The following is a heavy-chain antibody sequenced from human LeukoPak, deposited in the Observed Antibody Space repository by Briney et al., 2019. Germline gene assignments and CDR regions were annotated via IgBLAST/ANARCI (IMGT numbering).Heavy chain of an antibody. CDR3: ARTDYGDYFNVAFDI. D-gene: IGHD4-17*01. CDR1: GGSFSAYY. CDR2: INHSGRT. V-gene: IGHV4-34*01. J-gene: IGHJ3*02. Sequence: SETLSLTCGVYGGSFSAYYWSWIRQPPGKGLEWLGEINHSGRTNYNPSLKSRLSISVETPKSQFSLRLTSVTAADTAVYYCARTDYGDYFNVAFDIWGQGIMATVSS.